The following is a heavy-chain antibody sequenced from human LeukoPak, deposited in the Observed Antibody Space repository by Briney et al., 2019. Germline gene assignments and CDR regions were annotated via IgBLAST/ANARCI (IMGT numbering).Heavy chain of an antibody. CDR1: GFTLGDYW. D-gene: IGHD2-2*01. Sequence: GGSLRLSCSASGFTLGDYWMNWVRQAPGKGLEWLATIKQDGSETHYVDSVKGRLSISRDNAKNSLYLQINSLRAEDTAVYYCARGGGWDQLLCHYWGQGALVTVSS. V-gene: IGHV3-7*01. CDR3: ARGGGWDQLLCHY. J-gene: IGHJ4*02. CDR2: IKQDGSET.